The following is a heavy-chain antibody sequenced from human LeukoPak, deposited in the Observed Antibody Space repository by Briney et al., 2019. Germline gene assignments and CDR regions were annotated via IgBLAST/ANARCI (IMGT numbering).Heavy chain of an antibody. CDR2: ISVNSDHK. D-gene: IGHD4-17*01. CDR3: TRGSYGDYEY. V-gene: IGHV3-21*01. J-gene: IGHJ4*02. Sequence: PGGSLRLSFAASGLTFSSHTMNSVPQAPGKGLGWVASISVNSDHKPYADSVKGRFTISRDNAKNALYLQMNSLTADDTAVYFCTRGSYGDYEYWGQGNLVTVSS. CDR1: GLTFSSHT.